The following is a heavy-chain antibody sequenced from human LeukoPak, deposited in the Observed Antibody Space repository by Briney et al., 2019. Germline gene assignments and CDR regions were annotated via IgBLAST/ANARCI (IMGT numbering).Heavy chain of an antibody. D-gene: IGHD3-3*01. CDR1: GFTFGDYA. CDR3: TRAIYDFWSGYYPGYFDY. CDR2: IRSKAYGGTT. V-gene: IGHV3-49*03. J-gene: IGHJ4*02. Sequence: GGSLRLSCTASGFTFGDYAMSWFRQAPGKGLEWVGFIRSKAYGGTTEYAASVKGRFTLSRDDSKSIAYLQMNSLKTEDTAVYYCTRAIYDFWSGYYPGYFDYWGQGTLVTVSS.